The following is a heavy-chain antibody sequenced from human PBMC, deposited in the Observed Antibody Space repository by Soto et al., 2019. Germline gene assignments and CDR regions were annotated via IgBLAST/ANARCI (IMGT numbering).Heavy chain of an antibody. Sequence: SEILSLTCTVSGGSISSYYWSWIRQPPGKGLEWIGYTYYSGSTNYNPSLKSRVTISVDTSKNQFSLKLSSVTAADTAVYYCARGWGLVFDYWGQGTLVTVSS. D-gene: IGHD2-21*02. CDR1: GGSISSYY. CDR2: TYYSGST. V-gene: IGHV4-59*01. J-gene: IGHJ4*02. CDR3: ARGWGLVFDY.